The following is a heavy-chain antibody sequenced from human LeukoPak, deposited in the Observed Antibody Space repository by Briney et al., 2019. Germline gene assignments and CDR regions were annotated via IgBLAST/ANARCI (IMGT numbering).Heavy chain of an antibody. CDR3: ASEYYDFWSGYPNYAFDI. V-gene: IGHV4-61*02. CDR2: IYTSGST. D-gene: IGHD3-3*01. CDR1: GGSISSGSCY. J-gene: IGHJ3*02. Sequence: PSQTLSLTCTVSGGSISSGSCYWSWIRQPAGKGLEWIGRIYTSGSTNYNPSLKSRVTISVDTSKNQFSLKLSSVTAADTAVYYCASEYYDFWSGYPNYAFDIWGQGTMVTVSS.